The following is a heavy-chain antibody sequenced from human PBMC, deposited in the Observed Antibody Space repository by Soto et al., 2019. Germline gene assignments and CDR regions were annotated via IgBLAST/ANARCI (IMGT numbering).Heavy chain of an antibody. J-gene: IGHJ4*02. Sequence: QITLKESGPTLVKPTQTLTLTCTFSGFSLSTSGVGVGWIRQPPGKALEWLALIYWDDDKRYSPSLKNRLTITKETSKNQVVLTMTNMDPVDTATYYCAHSPRITVTTLYYFDYWGQGTLVTVSS. V-gene: IGHV2-5*02. CDR3: AHSPRITVTTLYYFDY. D-gene: IGHD4-17*01. CDR2: IYWDDDK. CDR1: GFSLSTSGVG.